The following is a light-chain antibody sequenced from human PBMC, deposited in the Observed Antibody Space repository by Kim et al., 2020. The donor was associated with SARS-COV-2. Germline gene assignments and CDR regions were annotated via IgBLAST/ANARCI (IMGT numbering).Light chain of an antibody. Sequence: DIQMTQSPSTLSASVGDRVTITCRASQSISSWLAWYQQKPGKAPKLLIYKASSLQSGVPSRFSGSGSGTEFTLTISSLQPDDFATYYCQQYNGYRTFGQRTKVDIK. CDR1: QSISSW. V-gene: IGKV1-5*03. CDR2: KAS. J-gene: IGKJ1*01. CDR3: QQYNGYRT.